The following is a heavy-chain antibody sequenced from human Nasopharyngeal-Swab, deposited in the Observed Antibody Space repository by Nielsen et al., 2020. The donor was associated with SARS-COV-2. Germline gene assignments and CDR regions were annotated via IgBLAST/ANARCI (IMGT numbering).Heavy chain of an antibody. J-gene: IGHJ4*02. D-gene: IGHD6-19*01. V-gene: IGHV3-69-1*01. Sequence: GESLKISCAASGFTFSDYYMNWVRQAPGKGLEWVSSISSSSTIYYADSVKGRFTISRDNAKNSLYLQMNSLRAEDTAVYYCAKDLYAVAGPLFDYWGQGTLVTVSS. CDR1: GFTFSDYY. CDR3: AKDLYAVAGPLFDY. CDR2: ISSSSTI.